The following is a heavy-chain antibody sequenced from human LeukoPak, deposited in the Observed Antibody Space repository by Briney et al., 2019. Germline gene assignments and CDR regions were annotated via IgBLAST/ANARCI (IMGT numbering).Heavy chain of an antibody. D-gene: IGHD1-20*01. CDR3: ATWGFHITGTMN. J-gene: IGHJ4*02. V-gene: IGHV3-30*04. CDR1: GFAFSGYA. Sequence: GGSLRLSCAASGFAFSGYAMHWVRQAPGKGLEGVSLILYHGSNKYYADSVKGRFTISRDNSENTLYLQMNNLKPEDTAVYYCATWGFHITGTMNWGQGTLVTVSS. CDR2: ILYHGSNK.